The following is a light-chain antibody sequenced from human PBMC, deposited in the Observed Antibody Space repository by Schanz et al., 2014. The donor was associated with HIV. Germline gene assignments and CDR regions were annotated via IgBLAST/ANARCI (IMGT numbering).Light chain of an antibody. Sequence: QSALTQPPSASGTPGQRVTISCSGSRSNIGRNTVNWYQQLPRTAPTLLIYSNNQRPSGVPDRFSGSKSGTSASLAISGLQSEDEADYYCAAWDDSLNGYVFRTGTKLTVL. J-gene: IGLJ1*01. CDR3: AAWDDSLNGYV. CDR2: SNN. V-gene: IGLV1-44*01. CDR1: RSNIGRNT.